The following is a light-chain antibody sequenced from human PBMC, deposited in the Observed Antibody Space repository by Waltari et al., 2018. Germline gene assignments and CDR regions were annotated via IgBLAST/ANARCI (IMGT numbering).Light chain of an antibody. V-gene: IGLV2-14*03. CDR2: DVN. J-gene: IGLJ1*01. CDR1: SSDIISDNH. CDR3: SSYKRDYTYV. Sequence: QSALTQPASVSGSPGQSITISCTATSSDIISDNHVSWYQQHPGKAPKVMIYDVNNRPSGVSERFSGSRSGNTASLTVSGLQAEDEAHYYCSSYKRDYTYVFGSGTLLTVL.